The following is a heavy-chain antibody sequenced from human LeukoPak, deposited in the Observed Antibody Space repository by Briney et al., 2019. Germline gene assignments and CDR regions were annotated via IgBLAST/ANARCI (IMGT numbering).Heavy chain of an antibody. J-gene: IGHJ4*02. D-gene: IGHD6-19*01. CDR2: IKTKTDGGTT. V-gene: IGHV3-15*01. CDR1: GFTFSNAW. Sequence: GGSLRLSCAASGFTFSNAWMSWVRQAPGKGLEWVGRIKTKTDGGTTDYAAPVKGRFTISRDDSKNTLFLQMNSLKTEDPAVYYCSTDRVSGWEWGQGTLVTVSS. CDR3: STDRVSGWE.